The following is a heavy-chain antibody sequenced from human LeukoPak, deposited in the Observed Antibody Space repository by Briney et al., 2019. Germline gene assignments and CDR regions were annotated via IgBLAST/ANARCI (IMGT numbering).Heavy chain of an antibody. Sequence: GGSLRLSCAASGFTFSSYSMNWVRQAPGKGLEWVSYISSSGYTINYADSVKGRFTISRDNAKNSLYLQMNSLRAEDTAVYYCARGLYGSPGDYWGQGTLVTVSS. CDR1: GFTFSSYS. D-gene: IGHD1-26*01. CDR2: ISSSGYTI. CDR3: ARGLYGSPGDY. J-gene: IGHJ4*02. V-gene: IGHV3-48*04.